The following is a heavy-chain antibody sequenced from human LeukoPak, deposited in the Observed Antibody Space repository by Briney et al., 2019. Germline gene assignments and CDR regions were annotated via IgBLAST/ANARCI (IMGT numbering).Heavy chain of an antibody. J-gene: IGHJ4*02. V-gene: IGHV3-23*01. CDR2: VIGSGGNT. D-gene: IGHD1-14*01. Sequence: PGGSLRLSCAASGFTFSGYAMSGVRQAPGKGLGWVSTVIGSGGNTYYADSVRGRVTISRDNSKNTLYLQINSLGADDTAVYYCARGGLYKFDYWGQGTLVTVSS. CDR1: GFTFSGYA. CDR3: ARGGLYKFDY.